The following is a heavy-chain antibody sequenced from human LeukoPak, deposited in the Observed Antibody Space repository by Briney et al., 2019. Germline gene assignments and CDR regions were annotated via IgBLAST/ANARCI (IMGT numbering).Heavy chain of an antibody. V-gene: IGHV4-30-4*08. CDR3: ARGKEYDFWSGYPNWFDP. D-gene: IGHD3-3*01. CDR2: IYYSGST. J-gene: IGHJ5*02. Sequence: PSQTLSLTCTVPGGSISSGDYYWSWIRQPPGKGLEWIGYIYYSGSTYYNPSLKSRVTISVDTSKNQFSLKLSSVTAADTAVYYCARGKEYDFWSGYPNWFDPWGQGTLVTVSS. CDR1: GGSISSGDYY.